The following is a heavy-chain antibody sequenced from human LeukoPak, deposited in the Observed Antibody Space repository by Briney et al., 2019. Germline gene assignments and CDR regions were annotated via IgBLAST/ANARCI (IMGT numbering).Heavy chain of an antibody. Sequence: PGGSLRLSCAASGFNFSTYSMHWVRQAPGKGLEWVAVIWYDGSNKYYADSVKGRFTISRDNSKNTLYLQMNSLRGEDTALYYCASSGTLWDTFSHAGDWGQGTMVTVSS. V-gene: IGHV3-33*01. CDR2: IWYDGSNK. D-gene: IGHD3-10*01. CDR1: GFNFSTYS. CDR3: ASSGTLWDTFSHAGD. J-gene: IGHJ3*01.